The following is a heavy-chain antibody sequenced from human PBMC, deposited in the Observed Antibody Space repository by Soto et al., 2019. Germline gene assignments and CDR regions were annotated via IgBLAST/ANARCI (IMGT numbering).Heavy chain of an antibody. V-gene: IGHV3-30*03. D-gene: IGHD5-18*01. CDR2: FSPDGSKI. CDR3: AREAIAEIPFDY. J-gene: IGHJ4*02. Sequence: QVQLVESGGGVVQPGTSLSLSCAASGFSLRNYDMHWVRQAPGKGLDWVAVFSPDGSKIFYADSVKGRFTISRDISKNTLYLQMNSLRPEDTTLYYCAREAIAEIPFDYWGQGTLVTVSS. CDR1: GFSLRNYD.